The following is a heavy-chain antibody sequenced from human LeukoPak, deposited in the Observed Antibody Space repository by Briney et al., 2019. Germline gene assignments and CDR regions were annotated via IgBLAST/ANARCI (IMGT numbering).Heavy chain of an antibody. CDR2: IYYSGST. D-gene: IGHD3-10*01. CDR1: GGSISSYY. V-gene: IGHV4-59*01. J-gene: IGHJ4*02. Sequence: PSETLSLTCTVSGGSISSYYWSWIRQPPGKGLEWIGYIYYSGSTNYNPSLKSRVTISVDTSKNQFSLKLSSVTAADTAVYYCARDRGDGEGYFDYWGQGTLVTVSS. CDR3: ARDRGDGEGYFDY.